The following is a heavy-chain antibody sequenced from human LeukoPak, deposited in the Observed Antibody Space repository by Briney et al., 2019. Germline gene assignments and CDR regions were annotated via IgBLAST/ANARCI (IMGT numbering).Heavy chain of an antibody. D-gene: IGHD3-10*01. J-gene: IGHJ5*02. Sequence: GGSLILSCAASRINFTNYAMSWVRQAPGKGLEWLSSISASSDTTYYADSVKGRFTISRDNSKLTLYLQMNSLRADDTAIYFCAKEADYYHASGPFGPWGQGTLVTVSS. CDR3: AKEADYYHASGPFGP. CDR1: RINFTNYA. V-gene: IGHV3-23*01. CDR2: ISASSDTT.